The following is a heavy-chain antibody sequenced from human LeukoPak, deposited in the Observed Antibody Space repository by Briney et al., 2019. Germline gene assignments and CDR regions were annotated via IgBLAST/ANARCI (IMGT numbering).Heavy chain of an antibody. CDR3: ARDIPGSSWNPFSAFDY. V-gene: IGHV3-21*01. Sequence: HGGSLRLSCAASGFTFSSYSMNWVRQAPGKGLEWVSSISSSSSYIYYADSVKGRFTISRDNAKNSLYLQMNSLRAEDTAVYYCARDIPGSSWNPFSAFDYWGQGTLVTVSS. CDR2: ISSSSSYI. CDR1: GFTFSSYS. J-gene: IGHJ4*02. D-gene: IGHD6-13*01.